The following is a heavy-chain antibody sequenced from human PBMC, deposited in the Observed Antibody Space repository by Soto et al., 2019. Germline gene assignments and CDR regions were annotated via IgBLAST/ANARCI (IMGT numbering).Heavy chain of an antibody. CDR3: AREDRDRETGLVPAAIDGMDV. D-gene: IGHD2-2*01. V-gene: IGHV1-69*08. J-gene: IGHJ6*02. CDR1: GGTFSRYS. CDR2: IIPIFGIP. Sequence: QVQLVQSGAEVMKPGSSVKVSCKASGGTFSRYSITWVRQAPGHGLEWIGRIIPIFGIPTYAQKFQGRVTFTADESTSTAYMELSSLRSDDTAVYYCAREDRDRETGLVPAAIDGMDVWGQGTTVTVSS.